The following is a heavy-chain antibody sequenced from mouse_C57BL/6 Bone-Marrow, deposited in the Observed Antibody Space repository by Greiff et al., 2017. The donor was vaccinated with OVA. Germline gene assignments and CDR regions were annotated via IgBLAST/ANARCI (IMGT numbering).Heavy chain of an antibody. CDR2: IWGGGST. D-gene: IGHD2-1*01. CDR3: ANHVYNVYYALAY. V-gene: IGHV2-9*01. J-gene: IGHJ3*01. CDR1: GFSLTSYG. Sequence: VMLVESGPGLVAPSQSLSITCTVSGFSLTSYGVDWVRQPPGKGLEWMGVIWGGGSTNYNSDLMSGLGIRQDNSQSQVFLKMNSLQTDNTAMYYCANHVYNVYYALAYWGQGTLVTVSA.